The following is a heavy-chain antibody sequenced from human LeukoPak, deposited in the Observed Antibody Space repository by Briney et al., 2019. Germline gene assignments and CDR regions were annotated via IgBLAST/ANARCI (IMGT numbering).Heavy chain of an antibody. J-gene: IGHJ3*02. V-gene: IGHV3-30*04. D-gene: IGHD3-9*01. CDR3: ARDPYDILTGYSMGPFDI. Sequence: GRSLRLSCAASGFTFSSYAMHWVRQAPGKGLEWVAVISYDGSNKYYADSVKGRFTISRDNSKNTLYLQMNSLRAEDTAVYYCARDPYDILTGYSMGPFDIWGQGTMVTVSS. CDR2: ISYDGSNK. CDR1: GFTFSSYA.